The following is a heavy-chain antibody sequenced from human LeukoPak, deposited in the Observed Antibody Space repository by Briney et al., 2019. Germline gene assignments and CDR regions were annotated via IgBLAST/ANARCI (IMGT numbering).Heavy chain of an antibody. CDR1: GYAFSSYG. D-gene: IGHD3-3*01. CDR2: ISRYNGNT. Sequence: GASVKVSCKASGYAFSSYGISWVRQAPGQGLEWMGWISRYNGNTNSAQKLQGRVSMTTDTSTSTAYVELRSLRSDDTAVYYCARDRSPDFWSGDYRDAFDIWGQGTMVTVPS. V-gene: IGHV1-18*01. J-gene: IGHJ3*02. CDR3: ARDRSPDFWSGDYRDAFDI.